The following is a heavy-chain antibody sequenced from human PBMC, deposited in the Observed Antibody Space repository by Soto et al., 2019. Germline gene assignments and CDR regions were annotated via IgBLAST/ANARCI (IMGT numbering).Heavy chain of an antibody. CDR3: ARTKRSHDDGGADWVYYFDY. V-gene: IGHV3-7*01. Sequence: GGSLRLSCAASGFTFSSYWMSWVRQAPGKGLEWVANIKQDGSEKYYVDSVKGRFTISRDNSKNSLYLQMNSLRAEDAAVYYLARTKRSHDDGGADWVYYFDYWGQGPLVTVSS. D-gene: IGHD4-17*01. CDR1: GFTFSSYW. J-gene: IGHJ4*02. CDR2: IKQDGSEK.